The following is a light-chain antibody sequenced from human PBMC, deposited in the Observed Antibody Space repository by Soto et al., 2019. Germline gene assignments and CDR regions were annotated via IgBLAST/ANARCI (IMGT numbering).Light chain of an antibody. CDR1: TSENF. Sequence: QSALTQPASVSGSPGQSITISCTGATSENFVSWYQQHPGKIPKLIIYEVTYRPSGVSNRFSGSKSGNMASLTISGLQTDDEAHYYCSSYTGSTPLFGGGTKPTVL. CDR2: EVT. CDR3: SSYTGSTPL. V-gene: IGLV2-14*01. J-gene: IGLJ2*01.